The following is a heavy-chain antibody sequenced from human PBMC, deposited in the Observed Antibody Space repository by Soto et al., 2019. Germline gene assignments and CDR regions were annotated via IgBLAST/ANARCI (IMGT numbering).Heavy chain of an antibody. D-gene: IGHD1-26*01. CDR3: ARSGIVGASLFDY. Sequence: QVQLQQWGAGLLKPSETLSLTCAVYGGSFSGYYWSWIRQPPGQGLEWIGEINHSGSTNYNPSLKSRVTISVDTSKNQFSLKLSSVTAADTAVYYCARSGIVGASLFDYWGQGTLVTVCS. V-gene: IGHV4-34*01. CDR1: GGSFSGYY. CDR2: INHSGST. J-gene: IGHJ4*02.